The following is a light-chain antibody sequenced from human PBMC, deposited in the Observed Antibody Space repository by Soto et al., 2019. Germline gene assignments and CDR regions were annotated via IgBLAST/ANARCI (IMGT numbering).Light chain of an antibody. V-gene: IGKV3-15*01. Sequence: EILLTQSPATLSMSPGERATLSCRASQSVGSNLAWYQQQPGQAPRLLVYGASTRATEIPARFSCSGSGTDFTLTISSLQSEDFAVYYCQQYNDWPLTFGGGTKVEIK. J-gene: IGKJ4*01. CDR3: QQYNDWPLT. CDR1: QSVGSN. CDR2: GAS.